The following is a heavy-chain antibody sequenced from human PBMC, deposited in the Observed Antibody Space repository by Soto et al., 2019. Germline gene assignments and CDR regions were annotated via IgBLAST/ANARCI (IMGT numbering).Heavy chain of an antibody. D-gene: IGHD5-12*01. CDR2: IHPGDSDT. Sequence: PGESLKICCKGSGYSFTSYWIGWVRQKPGKGLEWMGLIHPGDSDTRYSPSFQGQVTIAVDKSISTAYLQWSSLKASDTAMYYWASVNVVATNHNWFATWGQGTLVTVSS. V-gene: IGHV5-51*01. CDR3: ASVNVVATNHNWFAT. J-gene: IGHJ5*02. CDR1: GYSFTSYW.